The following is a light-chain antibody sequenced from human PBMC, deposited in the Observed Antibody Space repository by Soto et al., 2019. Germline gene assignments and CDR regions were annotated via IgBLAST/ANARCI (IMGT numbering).Light chain of an antibody. Sequence: EIVLSQSPAILSVSAGERATLSCRASQSISRSLAWYQQKPGQAPRLLISDASTRATGIPARFSGSGSGTDFTVTISRLDPEDFAVYYCQQYGSSTGTFGQGTKVDIK. CDR2: DAS. CDR3: QQYGSSTGT. J-gene: IGKJ1*01. V-gene: IGKV3-20*01. CDR1: QSISRS.